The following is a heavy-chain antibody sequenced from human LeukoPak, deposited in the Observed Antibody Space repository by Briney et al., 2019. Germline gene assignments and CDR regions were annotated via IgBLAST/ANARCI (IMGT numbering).Heavy chain of an antibody. CDR1: GFTFSSYG. Sequence: GSLRLSCAASGFTFSSYGMHWVRQAPGKGLEWVAVISHDGSNKYYADSVKGRFTISRDNSKNTLYLQMNSLRAEDTAVYYCAREIVLAYQYYFDYWGQGTLVTVSS. CDR3: AREIVLAYQYYFDY. CDR2: ISHDGSNK. J-gene: IGHJ4*02. V-gene: IGHV3-30*03. D-gene: IGHD2-8*02.